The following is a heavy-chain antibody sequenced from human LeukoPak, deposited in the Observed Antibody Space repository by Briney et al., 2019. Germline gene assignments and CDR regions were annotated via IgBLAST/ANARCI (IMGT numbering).Heavy chain of an antibody. V-gene: IGHV2-70*11. J-gene: IGHJ6*03. CDR2: IDWDDDK. CDR3: ARILYSSSSGYYYMDV. D-gene: IGHD6-13*01. Sequence: SGPTLVNPTQTLTLTCTFSGFLLSTSGMGVSWIRQPPGKALEWLARIDWDDDKYYSTSLKTRLTISKDTSKNQVVLTMTNMDPVDTATYYCARILYSSSSGYYYMDVWGKGTTVAVSS. CDR1: GFLLSTSGMG.